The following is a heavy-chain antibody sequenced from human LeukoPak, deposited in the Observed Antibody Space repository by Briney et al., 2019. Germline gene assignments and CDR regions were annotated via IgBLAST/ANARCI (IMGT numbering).Heavy chain of an antibody. J-gene: IGHJ3*02. CDR1: GFSFSSHW. CDR2: VKTDGSST. V-gene: IGHV3-74*01. Sequence: EGSLRLSCAASGFSFSSHWMHWVRQAPGKGLVWVSRVKTDGSSTSYAESVRGRFTISRDNAKNTVNLQMNNLGVEDTAVYYCARESGTDLSRQSDAFDIWGQGTMVTVS. CDR3: ARESGTDLSRQSDAFDI. D-gene: IGHD3-10*01.